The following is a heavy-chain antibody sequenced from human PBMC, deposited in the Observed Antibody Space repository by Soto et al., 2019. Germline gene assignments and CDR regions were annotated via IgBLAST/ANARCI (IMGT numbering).Heavy chain of an antibody. D-gene: IGHD6-13*01. CDR2: IHSDGNTK. Sequence: QVQLVESGGSVVQPGRSLRLSCAASGFNFSPSTMHWVCQAPGKGLECVAVIHSDGNTKYYTDSVKGRFTISRDDSKSTSYLQMNGLRVEDTAVYYCARGDWTASGTDWWGQGTPVTVSS. J-gene: IGHJ4*02. CDR3: ARGDWTASGTDW. V-gene: IGHV3-33*01. CDR1: GFNFSPST.